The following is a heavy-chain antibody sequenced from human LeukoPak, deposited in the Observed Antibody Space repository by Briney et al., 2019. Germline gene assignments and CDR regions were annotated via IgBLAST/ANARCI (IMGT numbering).Heavy chain of an antibody. Sequence: ASVTVSCTASGYTFTSYGISWVRQAPGQGLEWMGWISAYNGNTNYAQKLQGRVTMTTDTSTSTAYMELRSLRSDDTAVYYCARSETDFWSGYYQYNWFDPWGQGTLVTVSS. D-gene: IGHD3-3*01. CDR3: ARSETDFWSGYYQYNWFDP. V-gene: IGHV1-18*01. CDR2: ISAYNGNT. CDR1: GYTFTSYG. J-gene: IGHJ5*02.